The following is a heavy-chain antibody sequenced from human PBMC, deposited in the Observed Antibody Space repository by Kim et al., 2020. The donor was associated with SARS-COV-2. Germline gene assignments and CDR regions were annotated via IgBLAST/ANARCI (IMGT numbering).Heavy chain of an antibody. J-gene: IGHJ6*02. CDR1: GGSISSYY. CDR2: IYYSGST. Sequence: SETLSLTCTVSGGSISSYYWSWIRQPPGKGLEWIGYIYYSGSTNYNPSLKSRVTISVDTSKNQFSLKLSSVTAADTAVYYCARAGNYDFFRASPRYYGMDVWGQGTTVTVSS. CDR3: ARAGNYDFFRASPRYYGMDV. D-gene: IGHD3-3*01. V-gene: IGHV4-59*13.